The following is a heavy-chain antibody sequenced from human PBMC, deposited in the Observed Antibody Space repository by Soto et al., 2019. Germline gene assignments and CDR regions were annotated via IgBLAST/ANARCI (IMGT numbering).Heavy chain of an antibody. D-gene: IGHD3-16*01. CDR3: ARIGVSSGHESPDFDS. V-gene: IGHV1-18*04. J-gene: IGHJ4*02. CDR2: ISGFNGNT. Sequence: ASVKVSCKVSGYTFTGYYMHWVRQAPGQGLEWMGWISGFNGNTNYAADLQGRVTMTTDTSTSTAYMELRGLRSDDTAVYYCARIGVSSGHESPDFDSWGQGTLVTVSS. CDR1: GYTFTGYY.